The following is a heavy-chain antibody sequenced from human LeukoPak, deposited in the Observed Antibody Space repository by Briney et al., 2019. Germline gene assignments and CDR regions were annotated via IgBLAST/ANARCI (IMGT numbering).Heavy chain of an antibody. CDR2: ISAYNGNT. D-gene: IGHD5-24*01. Sequence: ASVKVSCKASGYTFTSYGISWVRQAPGQGLEWMGWISAYNGNTNYAQKLQGRVTMTTDTSTSTAYMELRSLRSDDTAVYYCAKDARRYNGWYFFDYWGQGTLVTVSS. CDR3: AKDARRYNGWYFFDY. J-gene: IGHJ4*02. V-gene: IGHV1-18*01. CDR1: GYTFTSYG.